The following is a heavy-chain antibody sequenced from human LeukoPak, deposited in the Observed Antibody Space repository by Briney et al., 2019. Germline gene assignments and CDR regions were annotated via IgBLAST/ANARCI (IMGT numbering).Heavy chain of an antibody. CDR3: ARLYDSSGYTNWLDP. Sequence: SSETLSLTCTVSGGSISSHYWSRIRQPPGKGLEWIGYIYYSGSSKYNPSLKSRVTISVDTSKNQFSLKLSSVTAADTAVYYCARLYDSSGYTNWLDPWGQGTLVTVSS. V-gene: IGHV4-59*11. D-gene: IGHD3-22*01. CDR1: GGSISSHY. J-gene: IGHJ5*02. CDR2: IYYSGSS.